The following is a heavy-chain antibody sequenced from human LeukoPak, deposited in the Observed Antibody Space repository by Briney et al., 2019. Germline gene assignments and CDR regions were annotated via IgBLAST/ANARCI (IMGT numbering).Heavy chain of an antibody. J-gene: IGHJ4*02. V-gene: IGHV3-7*01. CDR3: AATPSRIQLWSLSRFYYFDF. CDR2: IKQDGSEK. CDR1: GFTFGSYW. D-gene: IGHD5-18*01. Sequence: GGSLRLSCAGSGFTFGSYWMNWVRQAPGKGLEWVANIKQDGSEKYYVDSVKGRFTISRDNAKKSLYLQMDSLRAEDTAVYYCAATPSRIQLWSLSRFYYFDFWGQGTLVTVSS.